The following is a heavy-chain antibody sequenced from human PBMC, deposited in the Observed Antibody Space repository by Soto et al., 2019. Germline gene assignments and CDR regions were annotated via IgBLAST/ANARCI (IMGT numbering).Heavy chain of an antibody. Sequence: EVQLVESGGGLVQPGGSLTLSCSASGFAFNDYWMHWVRQAPGKGLAWVSRIRGDGSGSNYADSVKGRFTISRDNAKNTVYLQMNSLRAEDTAVYYCARVPTTRAGMGIDYGGQGTLVTVSS. V-gene: IGHV3-74*01. CDR2: IRGDGSGS. D-gene: IGHD6-19*01. CDR1: GFAFNDYW. J-gene: IGHJ4*02. CDR3: ARVPTTRAGMGIDY.